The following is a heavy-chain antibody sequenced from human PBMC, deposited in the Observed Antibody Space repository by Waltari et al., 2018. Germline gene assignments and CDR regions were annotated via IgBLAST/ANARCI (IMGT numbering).Heavy chain of an antibody. CDR3: AKDLDYSVTRDGEYFST. CDR2: ISGSGGST. D-gene: IGHD2-15*01. J-gene: IGHJ1*01. V-gene: IGHV3-23*04. Sequence: EVQLVESGGGLVQPGGSLRLSCAASGFTFSSYAMSWVRQAPGKGLEWVSAISGSGGSTYYADSVKGRFTISRDNSKNTLYLQMNSLRAEDTAVYYCAKDLDYSVTRDGEYFSTGARAPWSPSPQ. CDR1: GFTFSSYA.